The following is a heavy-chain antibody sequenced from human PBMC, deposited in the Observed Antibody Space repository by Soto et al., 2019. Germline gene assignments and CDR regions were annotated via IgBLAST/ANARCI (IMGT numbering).Heavy chain of an antibody. CDR2: IIPVSGAA. CDR3: ATALGCRSTSCTLDY. J-gene: IGHJ4*02. Sequence: QVQLVQSGVEVKKPGSSVKVSCKASGGTFGSYAFSWVRQAPGQGLEWMGGIIPVSGAAHYAQKFQGRVTITADESTSTADMELSSLSSQDTAVYYCATALGCRSTSCTLDYWGQGTRVIVSS. D-gene: IGHD2-2*01. CDR1: GGTFGSYA. V-gene: IGHV1-69*01.